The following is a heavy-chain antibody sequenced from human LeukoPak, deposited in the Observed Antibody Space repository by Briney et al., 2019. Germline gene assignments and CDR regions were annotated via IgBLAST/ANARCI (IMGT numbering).Heavy chain of an antibody. J-gene: IGHJ6*02. V-gene: IGHV1-18*01. CDR3: ARDRYCTNGVCPVYYYYGMDV. Sequence: ASLKVSCKASGYTFTSYGISWVRQAPGQGLEWMGWISAYNGNTNYAQKLQGRVTMTTDTCTSTAYMELRSLRSDDTAVYYCARDRYCTNGVCPVYYYYGMDVWGQGTTVTVSS. CDR2: ISAYNGNT. CDR1: GYTFTSYG. D-gene: IGHD2-8*01.